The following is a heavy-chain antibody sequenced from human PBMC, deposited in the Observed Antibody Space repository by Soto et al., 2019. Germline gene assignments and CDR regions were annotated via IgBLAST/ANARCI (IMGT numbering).Heavy chain of an antibody. Sequence: PGGSLRLSCAASGFTFSGSAMHWVRQASGKGLEWVGRIRSKANSYATAYAASVKGRFTISRDDSKNTAYLQMNSLKTEDTAVYYCTRQYDTDQNFDYWGQGTLVTAPQ. J-gene: IGHJ4*02. CDR3: TRQYDTDQNFDY. V-gene: IGHV3-73*01. CDR2: IRSKANSYAT. CDR1: GFTFSGSA. D-gene: IGHD3-9*01.